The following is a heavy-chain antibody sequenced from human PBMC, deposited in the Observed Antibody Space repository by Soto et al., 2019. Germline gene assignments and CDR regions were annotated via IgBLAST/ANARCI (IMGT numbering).Heavy chain of an antibody. J-gene: IGHJ4*02. CDR1: GYTFTSYG. Sequence: ASVKVSCKASGYTFTSYGICWVRQAPGQGLEWMGWISAYNGNTNYAQKLQGRVTMTTDTSTSTAYMELRSLRSDDTAVYYCEGGWFGEFVYYFDYWGQGTLVTVSS. CDR2: ISAYNGNT. V-gene: IGHV1-18*01. CDR3: EGGWFGEFVYYFDY. D-gene: IGHD3-10*01.